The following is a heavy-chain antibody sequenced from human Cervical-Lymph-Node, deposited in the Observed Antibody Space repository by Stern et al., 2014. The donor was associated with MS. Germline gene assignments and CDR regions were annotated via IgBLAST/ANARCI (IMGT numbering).Heavy chain of an antibody. CDR2: ISAYNGNA. CDR3: ARGLLGSENALDI. V-gene: IGHV1-18*01. D-gene: IGHD2-15*01. Sequence: VQLVESGAEVTQPGASVKVSCKASGYTFTSYGIRCVRQAPGQGLDWLGWISAYNGNANYAQELQGRVTMTTDTSTSTAYMELRSLRSDDTAVYYCARGLLGSENALDIWGQGTMVTVSS. J-gene: IGHJ3*02. CDR1: GYTFTSYG.